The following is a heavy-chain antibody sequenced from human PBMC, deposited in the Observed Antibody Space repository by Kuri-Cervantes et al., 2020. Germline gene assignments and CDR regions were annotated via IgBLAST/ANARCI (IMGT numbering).Heavy chain of an antibody. D-gene: IGHD1-26*01. CDR3: AKDSGVGAYY. Sequence: GGSLRLSCAASGFTFSSYAMSWVRQAPRKGLEWVSGISGSGGSTYHADSVKGRFTISRDNSKNTLYLQMNSLRAEDTAVYYCAKDSGVGAYYWGQGTLVTVSS. V-gene: IGHV3-23*01. CDR1: GFTFSSYA. CDR2: ISGSGGST. J-gene: IGHJ4*02.